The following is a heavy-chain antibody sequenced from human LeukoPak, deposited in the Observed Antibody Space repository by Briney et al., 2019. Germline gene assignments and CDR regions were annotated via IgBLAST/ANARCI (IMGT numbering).Heavy chain of an antibody. CDR2: IYYSGST. CDR1: GGSIRSGGYY. V-gene: IGHV4-31*03. J-gene: IGHJ3*02. CDR3: ARGRIVETIRDAFDI. Sequence: SETLSLTCTVSGGSIRSGGYYWSWIRQHPGKGLEWIGYIYYSGSTYYNPSLKSRVTISVDASKNQFSLRLSSVTAADTAVYYCARGRIVETIRDAFDIWGQGTMVTVSS. D-gene: IGHD1-26*01.